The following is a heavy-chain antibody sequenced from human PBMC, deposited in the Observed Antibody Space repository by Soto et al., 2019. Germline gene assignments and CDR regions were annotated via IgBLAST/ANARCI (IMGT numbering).Heavy chain of an antibody. J-gene: IGHJ4*02. D-gene: IGHD3-3*01. CDR1: GFTFSSYA. Sequence: PGGSLRLSCAASGFTFSSYAMSWVRQAPGKGLEWVSAISGSGGSTYYADSVKGRFTISRDNSKNTLYLQMNSLRAEDTAVYYCAKCFYDFWSGYQYYFDYWCQGTLVTVSS. CDR2: ISGSGGST. CDR3: AKCFYDFWSGYQYYFDY. V-gene: IGHV3-23*01.